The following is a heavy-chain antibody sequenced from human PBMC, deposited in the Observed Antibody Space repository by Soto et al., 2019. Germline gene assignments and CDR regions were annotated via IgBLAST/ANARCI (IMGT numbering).Heavy chain of an antibody. D-gene: IGHD6-6*01. Sequence: QVQLVQSGAEVKKPGASVKVSCKASGYTFTSYGISWVRQAPGQGLEWMGWLSAYNGNTNYAQELQGRVTMTTDTSTSTAYMELRSLRSDYTAVYYCARDLPRPPYYYYYGMDVWGQWTTVTVSS. CDR2: LSAYNGNT. CDR3: ARDLPRPPYYYYYGMDV. CDR1: GYTFTSYG. J-gene: IGHJ6*02. V-gene: IGHV1-18*04.